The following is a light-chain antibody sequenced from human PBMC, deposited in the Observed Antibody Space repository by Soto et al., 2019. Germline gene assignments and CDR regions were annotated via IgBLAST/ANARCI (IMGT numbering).Light chain of an antibody. J-gene: IGKJ1*01. Sequence: DIQMTQFPSSLSASVGERVTITYRAIQSFSSYLNWYQQKPGKAPKLLIYAASSLQSGLQSRFSGRGPGTDFTLTISSLQPEDFATYYCQRRYSTPWTFGQGNKVQIK. V-gene: IGKV1-39*01. CDR2: AAS. CDR3: QRRYSTPWT. CDR1: QSFSSY.